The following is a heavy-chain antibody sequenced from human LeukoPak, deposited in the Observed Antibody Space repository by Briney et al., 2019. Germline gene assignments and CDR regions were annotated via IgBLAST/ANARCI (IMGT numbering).Heavy chain of an antibody. Sequence: ASVRVSCKASGFTFTGYYIHWVRPAPGQGLEWMGRINPNTGGTNYAQKFQGRVTMTRDTSISTAYMELGGLRSDDTAVYYCARDFGKAAGPYWGQGTLVSVSS. CDR3: ARDFGKAAGPY. J-gene: IGHJ4*02. D-gene: IGHD6-13*01. V-gene: IGHV1-2*02. CDR1: GFTFTGYY. CDR2: INPNTGGT.